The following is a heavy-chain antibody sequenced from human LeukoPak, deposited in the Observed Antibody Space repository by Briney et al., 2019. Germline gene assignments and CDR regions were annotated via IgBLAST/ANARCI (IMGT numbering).Heavy chain of an antibody. CDR2: ISAYNGDT. D-gene: IGHD6-19*01. CDR1: GYTFTNSG. Sequence: ASVKVSCKASGYTFTNSGISWVRQAPGQGLEWMRWISAYNGDTNYAQNLQGKVTMTTDTPTGTAHMELRSLRSDDTAVYYCARGTVSGGSPFDYWGQGTLVTVSS. V-gene: IGHV1-18*01. CDR3: ARGTVSGGSPFDY. J-gene: IGHJ4*02.